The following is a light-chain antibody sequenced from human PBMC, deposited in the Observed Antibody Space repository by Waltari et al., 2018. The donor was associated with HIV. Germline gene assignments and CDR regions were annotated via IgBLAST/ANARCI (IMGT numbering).Light chain of an antibody. CDR1: QGISGY. CDR2: GTS. V-gene: IGKV1-8*01. Sequence: AIRMTQSPSSLSGSTGDKVTITCRASQGISGYLAWYQQKPGRAPKLLIYGTSSLQSGVPSRFSGSGSGADFTLTIDCLQSEDAATYYCQQYYSYPFTFGPGTKVDIK. J-gene: IGKJ3*01. CDR3: QQYYSYPFT.